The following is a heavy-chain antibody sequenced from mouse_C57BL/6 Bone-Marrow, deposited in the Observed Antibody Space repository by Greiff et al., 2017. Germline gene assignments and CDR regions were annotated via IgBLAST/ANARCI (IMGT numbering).Heavy chain of an antibody. CDR3: TTMVTPFAY. CDR2: IDPENGDT. J-gene: IGHJ3*01. CDR1: GFNIKDDY. D-gene: IGHD2-2*01. V-gene: IGHV14-4*01. Sequence: EVHLVESGAELVRPGASVKLSCTASGFNIKDDYMHWVKQRPEQRLEWIGWIDPENGDTEYASKIQGKATITADTSSNTAYLQLSSLTSEDTAVYYCTTMVTPFAYWGQGTLVTVSA.